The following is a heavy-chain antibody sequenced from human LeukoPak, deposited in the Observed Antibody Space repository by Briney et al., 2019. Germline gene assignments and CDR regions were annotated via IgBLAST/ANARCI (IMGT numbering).Heavy chain of an antibody. D-gene: IGHD1-26*01. CDR1: GFTFSSYG. J-gene: IGHJ4*02. Sequence: GGSLRLSCAASGFTFSSYGMHWVRQAPGKGLEWVAFIRYDGSNKYYADSVKGRFTISRDNSKNTLYLQMNSLRAEDTAVYYCAKPSDLVGATPLDYWGQGTLVTVSS. V-gene: IGHV3-30*02. CDR3: AKPSDLVGATPLDY. CDR2: IRYDGSNK.